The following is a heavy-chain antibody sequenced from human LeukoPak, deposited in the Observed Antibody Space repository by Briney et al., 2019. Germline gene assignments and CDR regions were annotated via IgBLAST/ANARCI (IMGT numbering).Heavy chain of an antibody. CDR1: GFTFSSYG. D-gene: IGHD1-26*01. CDR3: ARDNSVGDTAWWFDP. J-gene: IGHJ5*02. CDR2: INPSGSST. V-gene: IGHV1-46*01. Sequence: GGSLRLSCAASGFTFSSYGMHWVRQAPGQGLEWMGLINPSGSSTSYAQKFQGRLSLTRDMSTSTDYMELSSLRSEDTAVYYCARDNSVGDTAWWFDPWGQGTLVTVSS.